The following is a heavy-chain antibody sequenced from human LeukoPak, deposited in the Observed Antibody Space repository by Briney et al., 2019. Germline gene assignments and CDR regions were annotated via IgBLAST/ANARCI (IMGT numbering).Heavy chain of an antibody. Sequence: GASVKVSCKASGGTFSSYAISWVRQAPGQGLEWMGRIIPILGIANYAQKLQGRVTMTTDTSTSTAYMELRSLRSDDTAVYYCAREMWVITTNDGFDIWGQGTMVTVSS. CDR3: AREMWVITTNDGFDI. D-gene: IGHD3-22*01. CDR1: GGTFSSYA. V-gene: IGHV1-69*04. CDR2: IIPILGIA. J-gene: IGHJ3*02.